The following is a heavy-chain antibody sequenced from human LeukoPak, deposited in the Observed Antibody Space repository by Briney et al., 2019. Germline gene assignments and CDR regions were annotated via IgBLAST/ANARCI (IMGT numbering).Heavy chain of an antibody. D-gene: IGHD1-14*01. CDR1: GFSFTNYW. J-gene: IGHJ4*02. V-gene: IGHV3-7*01. CDR3: ARDKITGASTNDY. CDR2: INQDGSER. Sequence: GGSLRLSCAASGFSFTNYWMSWVRQAPGMGLEWVAIINQDGSERYYVDSVKGRFTVSRDSAKNSLYLQMNSLRVEDAAVYYCARDKITGASTNDYWGQGTLVTVSS.